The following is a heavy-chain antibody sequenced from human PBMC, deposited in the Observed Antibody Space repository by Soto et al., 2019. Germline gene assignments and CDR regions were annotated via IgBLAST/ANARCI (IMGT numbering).Heavy chain of an antibody. CDR1: GFSLSSYW. CDR2: MNQDGSES. CDR3: ARLSTSAGRRDLAC. V-gene: IGHV3-7*01. Sequence: EVQLVESGGGLVQLGGSLRLSCAASGFSLSSYWMSWVRQAPGKGLEWVANMNQDGSESDYVGSVKGRFTFTRDNAKNSLYLQMNSLRAEDTAVYYCARLSTSAGRRDLACWGQGTLVTVSS. J-gene: IGHJ4*02.